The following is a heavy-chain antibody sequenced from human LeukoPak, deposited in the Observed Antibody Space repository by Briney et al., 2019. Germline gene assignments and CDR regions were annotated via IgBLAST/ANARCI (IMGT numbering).Heavy chain of an antibody. CDR2: INPNSGGT. J-gene: IGHJ5*02. Sequence: GASVKVSCKASGYTFTGYYMHWVRQAPGQGLEWMGWINPNSGGTNYAQKFQGRVTMTRDTSISTAYMELRSLRSDDTAVYYCARGTGGGGPLSGWFDPWGQGTLVTVSS. CDR1: GYTFTGYY. V-gene: IGHV1-2*02. CDR3: ARGTGGGGPLSGWFDP. D-gene: IGHD2-15*01.